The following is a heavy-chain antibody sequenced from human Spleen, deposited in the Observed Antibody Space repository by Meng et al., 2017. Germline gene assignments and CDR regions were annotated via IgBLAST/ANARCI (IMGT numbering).Heavy chain of an antibody. CDR2: IYYSGKT. J-gene: IGHJ4*02. CDR1: GGSISSSSDY. D-gene: IGHD2-15*01. Sequence: LQLKESGPGLVKPSETLSLTCTGSGGSISSSSDYWGWIRQPPGKGLEWIGSIYYSGKTYYNPSLKSRVTISVDTSKNQFSLKLRSVTAADTAVYYCARGLGGSTENWGQGTLVTVSS. CDR3: ARGLGGSTEN. V-gene: IGHV4-39*07.